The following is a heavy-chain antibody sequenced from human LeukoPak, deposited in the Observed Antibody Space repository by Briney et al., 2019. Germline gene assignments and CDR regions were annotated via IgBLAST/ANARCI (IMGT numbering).Heavy chain of an antibody. CDR1: SDYY. Sequence: GGSLRLSCAAFSDYYMSWIRQAPGKGLEWVSYISSGGNTIYYADSVKGRFTISRDNAKNSLYLQLNSLRAEDTAVYYCAQREAFTSSWGQGTLVTVSS. D-gene: IGHD3-3*01. CDR2: ISSGGNTI. CDR3: AQREAFTSS. J-gene: IGHJ5*02. V-gene: IGHV3-11*01.